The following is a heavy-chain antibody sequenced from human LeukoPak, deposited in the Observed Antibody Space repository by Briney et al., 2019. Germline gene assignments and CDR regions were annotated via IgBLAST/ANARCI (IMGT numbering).Heavy chain of an antibody. CDR3: ARDDYGDYRGGFDY. D-gene: IGHD4-17*01. J-gene: IGHJ4*02. CDR1: GGSISSYY. V-gene: IGHV4-59*01. CDR2: IYYSGST. Sequence: SETLSLTCTVSGGSISSYYWSWIRQPPGKGLEWIGYIYYSGSTNYNPSLKSRVTISVDTSKNQFSLKLSSVTAADTAVYYCARDDYGDYRGGFDYWGQGTLVTVSS.